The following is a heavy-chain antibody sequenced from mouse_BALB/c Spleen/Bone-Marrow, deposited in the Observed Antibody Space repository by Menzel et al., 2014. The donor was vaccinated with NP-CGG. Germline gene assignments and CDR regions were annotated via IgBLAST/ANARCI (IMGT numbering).Heavy chain of an antibody. CDR3: AREDYYGSSYFD. J-gene: IGHJ2*01. CDR1: GFNIKDYY. V-gene: IGHV14-4*02. D-gene: IGHD1-1*01. Sequence: RQQTGPEFGSTAASGKLSCTASGFNIKDYYMHWVKQRPEQGLEWIGWIDPENGDTEYAPKFQGKATMTADTSSNTAYLQLSSLTSEDTAVYYCAREDYYGSSYFD. CDR2: IDPENGDT.